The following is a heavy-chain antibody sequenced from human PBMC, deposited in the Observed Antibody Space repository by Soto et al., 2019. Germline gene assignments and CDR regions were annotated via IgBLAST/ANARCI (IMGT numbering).Heavy chain of an antibody. V-gene: IGHV3-64D*06. CDR1: GFTFSSYA. CDR2: ISSNGGST. CDR3: TVVTITLYYYYYGMDV. Sequence: PGGSLRLSCSASGFTFSSYAMHWVRQAPGKGLEYVSAISSNGGSTYYADSVKGRFTISRDNSKNTLYLQMSSLRAEDTAVYYCTVVTITLYYYYYGMDVWGQGTTVTVSS. D-gene: IGHD3-9*01. J-gene: IGHJ6*02.